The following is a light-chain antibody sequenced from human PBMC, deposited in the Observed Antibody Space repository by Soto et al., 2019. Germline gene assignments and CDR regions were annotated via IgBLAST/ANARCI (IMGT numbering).Light chain of an antibody. V-gene: IGKV3-15*01. CDR3: QQYNNWPYT. CDR1: QSVSSN. J-gene: IGKJ2*01. CDR2: GAS. Sequence: EIVMTQSPATLSVSPGERATLSCRASQSVSSNLAWYQQKPVQAPTLLIYGASTRATGIPARFSGSGSGTEFTLTISSLQSEDFAVYYCQQYNNWPYTFGQGTKLEIK.